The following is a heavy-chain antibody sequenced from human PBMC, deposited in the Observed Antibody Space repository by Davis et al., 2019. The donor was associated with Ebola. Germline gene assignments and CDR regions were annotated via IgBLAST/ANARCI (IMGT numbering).Heavy chain of an antibody. CDR3: ARRPLGAGYYYGMDV. CDR1: GYSFTSYW. Sequence: GESLKISCKGSGYSFTSYWIGWVRQMPGKGLEWMGIIYPGDSDTRYSPSFQGQVTISSDKSISTAYLQWSSLKASDTAMYYCARRPLGAGYYYGMDVWGQGTTVTVSS. V-gene: IGHV5-51*01. CDR2: IYPGDSDT. D-gene: IGHD4/OR15-4a*01. J-gene: IGHJ6*02.